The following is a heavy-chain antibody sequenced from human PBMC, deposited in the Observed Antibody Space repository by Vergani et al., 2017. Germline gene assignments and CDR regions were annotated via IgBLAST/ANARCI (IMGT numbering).Heavy chain of an antibody. D-gene: IGHD6-13*01. V-gene: IGHV1-2*02. J-gene: IGHJ4*02. Sequence: QVQLVQSGAEVKKPGASVKVSCKASGYTFAGYNIHWVRQAPGQGLELMGWINPNSGGTNYAQKFQGRVTMTRDTSINTVYMELSRLRSDDTAVYYCARGWSGYSTSWFFEYWGQGTLVTVSS. CDR3: ARGWSGYSTSWFFEY. CDR2: INPNSGGT. CDR1: GYTFAGYN.